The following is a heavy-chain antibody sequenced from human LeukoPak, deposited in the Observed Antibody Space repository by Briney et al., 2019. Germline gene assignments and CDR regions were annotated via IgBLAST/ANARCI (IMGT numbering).Heavy chain of an antibody. CDR3: AKSDSSGYYLRRFDY. CDR2: ISGSGGST. Sequence: PGGSLRLSCAASGFTFSSYVMSWVRQAPGKGLEWVSAISGSGGSTYYADSVKGRFTISRDNSKNTLYLQMNSLRAEDTAVYYCAKSDSSGYYLRRFDYWGQGTLVTVSS. V-gene: IGHV3-23*01. J-gene: IGHJ4*02. CDR1: GFTFSSYV. D-gene: IGHD3-22*01.